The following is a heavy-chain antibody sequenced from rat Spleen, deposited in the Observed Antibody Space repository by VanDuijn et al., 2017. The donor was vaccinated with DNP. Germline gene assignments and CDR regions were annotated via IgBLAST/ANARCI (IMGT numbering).Heavy chain of an antibody. CDR3: ARATYYYSSWAMDA. CDR2: IISSGGST. CDR1: GFTFNNYW. D-gene: IGHD1-2*01. J-gene: IGHJ4*01. V-gene: IGHV5-31*01. Sequence: EVQLVESGGDLVQPGRSLKVSCVASGFTFNNYWMTWIRQVPGKGLEWVASIISSGGSTYYPDSVKGRFTISRDNAKNTLYLQINSLRSEDTATYYCARATYYYSSWAMDAWGQGTSVTVSS.